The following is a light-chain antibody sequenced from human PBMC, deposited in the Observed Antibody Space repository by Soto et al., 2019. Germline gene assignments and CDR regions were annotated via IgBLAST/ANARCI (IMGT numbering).Light chain of an antibody. CDR2: GAS. CDR1: QSVSSSY. V-gene: IGKV3-20*01. CDR3: QQYGSSPYT. J-gene: IGKJ2*01. Sequence: EIVLTQSPGTLSLSPGERATLSCRASQSVSSSYLAWYQQKPGQAPRLLIYGASSRATGIPDRFSGSGSGTDFTLTISRLERADFAVYYCQQYGSSPYTFGQGTKLEIK.